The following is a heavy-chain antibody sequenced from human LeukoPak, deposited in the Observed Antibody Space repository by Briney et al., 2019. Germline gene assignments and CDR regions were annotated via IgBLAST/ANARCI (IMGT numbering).Heavy chain of an antibody. J-gene: IGHJ3*02. CDR1: GYTFTSYY. V-gene: IGHV1-46*01. D-gene: IGHD3-22*01. CDR2: INPSGGST. CDR3: ARDWRGITMIVVDNDAFDI. Sequence: GASVNVSCKASGYTFTSYYMHWVRQAPGQGLEWKGIINPSGGSTSYAQKFQGRVTMTRDTSTSTVYMELSSLRSEDTAVYYCARDWRGITMIVVDNDAFDIWGQGTMVTVSS.